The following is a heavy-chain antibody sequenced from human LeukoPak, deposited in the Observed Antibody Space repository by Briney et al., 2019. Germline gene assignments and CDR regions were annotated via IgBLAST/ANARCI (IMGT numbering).Heavy chain of an antibody. CDR1: GFTFSSYG. Sequence: PGRSLRLSCAASGFTFSSYGMHWVRQAPGKGLEWVAVISYDGSNKYYADSVKGRFTISRDNSKNTLYLQMNSLRAQDTAVYYCAKDRRRFGELLVDYWGQGTLVTVSS. D-gene: IGHD3-10*01. CDR2: ISYDGSNK. CDR3: AKDRRRFGELLVDY. V-gene: IGHV3-30*18. J-gene: IGHJ4*02.